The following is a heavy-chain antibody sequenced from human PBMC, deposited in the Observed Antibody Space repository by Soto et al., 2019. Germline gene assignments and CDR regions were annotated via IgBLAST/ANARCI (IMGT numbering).Heavy chain of an antibody. CDR1: GYTFSDYY. CDR3: AREPATAKPEGVDF. Sequence: QVQLVQSGAEVRKPGASVKVSRKASGYTFSDYYIHWVRQAPGQGLEWMGWINPTSGGTKYAPKFQGGVTMTRDTSITTAYMELSRLRSGDTAVYYCAREPATAKPEGVDFWGQGTLVTVSS. V-gene: IGHV1-2*02. J-gene: IGHJ4*02. CDR2: INPTSGGT. D-gene: IGHD1-1*01.